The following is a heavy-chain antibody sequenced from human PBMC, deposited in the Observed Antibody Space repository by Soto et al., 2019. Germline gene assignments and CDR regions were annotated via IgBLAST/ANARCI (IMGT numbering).Heavy chain of an antibody. V-gene: IGHV4-30-4*01. CDR2: IYYSGST. CDR3: ARVETGDYYDSSGSPGAFDI. J-gene: IGHJ3*02. CDR1: GGSISSGDYY. Sequence: SETLSLTCTVSGGSISSGDYYWSWIRQPPGKGLEWIGYIYYSGSTYYNPSLKSRVTISVDTSKNQFSLKLSSVTAADTAVYYCARVETGDYYDSSGSPGAFDIWGQGTMVTVSS. D-gene: IGHD3-22*01.